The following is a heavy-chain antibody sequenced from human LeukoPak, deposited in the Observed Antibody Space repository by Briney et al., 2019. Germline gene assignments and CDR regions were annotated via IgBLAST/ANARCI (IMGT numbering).Heavy chain of an antibody. CDR1: GFTFSSYE. CDR2: ISSSGSTV. D-gene: IGHD3-10*02. Sequence: GGSLRLSCAASGFTFSSYEMNWVRQAPGKGLEWVSYISSSGSTVYYADSVKGRFTISRDNAKNSLYLQMNSLRAEDTAVYYCAELGFTMIGGVWGKGTTVTISS. V-gene: IGHV3-48*03. J-gene: IGHJ6*04. CDR3: AELGFTMIGGV.